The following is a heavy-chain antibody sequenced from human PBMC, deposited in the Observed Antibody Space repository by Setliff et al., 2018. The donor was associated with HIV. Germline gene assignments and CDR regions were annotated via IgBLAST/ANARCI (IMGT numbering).Heavy chain of an antibody. V-gene: IGHV3-23*01. CDR3: ASARGANSDGYDSFDI. D-gene: IGHD3-22*01. Sequence: GGSLRLSCAASGFTFRRYAMSWVRQVPGKGLEWVAAISSSSVSTYYAGSVQGRFTISRDNSKNTLDLQMNSLRAEDTALYYCASARGANSDGYDSFDIWGQGTMVTVSS. CDR2: ISSSSVST. J-gene: IGHJ3*02. CDR1: GFTFRRYA.